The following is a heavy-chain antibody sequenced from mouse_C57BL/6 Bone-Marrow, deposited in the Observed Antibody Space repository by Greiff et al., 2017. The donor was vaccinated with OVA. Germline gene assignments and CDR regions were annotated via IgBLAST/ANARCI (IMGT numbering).Heavy chain of an antibody. D-gene: IGHD1-1*01. CDR2: IYPSDSDT. Sequence: QVQLQQPGAELVKPGASVKVSCKASGYTFTSYWMHWVKQRPGQGLEWIGRIYPSDSDTNYNQKFKGKATLTVDKSSRTAYMQLSSLTSENSAVYYCAIGGTVLASYYAMDYWGQGTSVTVSS. J-gene: IGHJ4*01. CDR1: GYTFTSYW. V-gene: IGHV1-74*01. CDR3: AIGGTVLASYYAMDY.